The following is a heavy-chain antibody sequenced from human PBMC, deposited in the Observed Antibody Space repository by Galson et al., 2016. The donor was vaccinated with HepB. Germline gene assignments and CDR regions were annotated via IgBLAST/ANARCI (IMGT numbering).Heavy chain of an antibody. CDR1: GFTFSNYA. CDR3: ASDYCSGGICSIDF. CDR2: ISDDGNKK. D-gene: IGHD2-15*01. J-gene: IGHJ4*02. Sequence: SLRLSCAASGFTFSNYAMHWVRQAPGKGLEWVAFISDDGNKKYYADSVKGRFTISRDNSKNTLYLQMNILRAEDTAVFYCASDYCSGGICSIDFWGQGTLVTVSS. V-gene: IGHV3-30*04.